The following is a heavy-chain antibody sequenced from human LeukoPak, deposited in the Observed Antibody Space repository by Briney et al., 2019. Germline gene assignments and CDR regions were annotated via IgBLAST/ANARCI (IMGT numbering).Heavy chain of an antibody. Sequence: SETLSLTCAVYGGSFSGYYWSWIRQPAGKGLEWIGRIYTSGSTTYNPSLKSRVTMSVDTSKNQFSLKLSSVTAADTAVYYCARDFLGYCSSTSCYTRYYYYGMDVWGQGTTVTVSS. CDR3: ARDFLGYCSSTSCYTRYYYYGMDV. CDR2: IYTSGST. CDR1: GGSFSGYY. J-gene: IGHJ6*02. D-gene: IGHD2-2*02. V-gene: IGHV4-4*07.